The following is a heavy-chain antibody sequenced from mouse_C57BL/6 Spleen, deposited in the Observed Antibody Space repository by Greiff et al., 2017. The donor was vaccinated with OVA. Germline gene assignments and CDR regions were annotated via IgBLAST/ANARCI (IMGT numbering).Heavy chain of an antibody. CDR1: GYSFTGYF. D-gene: IGHD2-2*01. CDR3: ARGLDPPYYAMDY. Sequence: EVMLVESGPELVKPGASVKISCKASGYSFTGYFMNWVKQSHGKSLEWIGRINPYNGDTFYNQKFKGKATLTVDKSSSTAHMELLSLTSEDFAVYYCARGLDPPYYAMDYWGQGTSVTVSS. J-gene: IGHJ4*01. V-gene: IGHV1-37*01. CDR2: INPYNGDT.